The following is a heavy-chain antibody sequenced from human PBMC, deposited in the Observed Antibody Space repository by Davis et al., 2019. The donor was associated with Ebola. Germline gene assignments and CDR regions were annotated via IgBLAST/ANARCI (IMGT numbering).Heavy chain of an antibody. CDR2: IWYDGSNK. D-gene: IGHD1-26*01. Sequence: PGGSLRLSCAASGFTFSSYGMHWVRQAPGKGLEWVAVIWYDGSNKNYADSVKGRFTISRDNSKNTLYLQMNSLRAEDTAVYYCARPYSGSYQFDYWGQGTLVTVSS. V-gene: IGHV3-33*01. CDR3: ARPYSGSYQFDY. J-gene: IGHJ4*02. CDR1: GFTFSSYG.